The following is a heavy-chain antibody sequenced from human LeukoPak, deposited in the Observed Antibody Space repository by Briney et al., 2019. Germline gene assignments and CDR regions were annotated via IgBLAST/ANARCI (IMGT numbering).Heavy chain of an antibody. CDR2: ISAYNGNT. J-gene: IGHJ6*03. Sequence: ASVKVSCKASGYTFTSYGISWVRQAPGQGLEWMGWISAYNGNTNYAQKLQGRVTMNTDTSTSTAYMELRSLRSDDTAVYYCARGHCSGGGCYSFYYMDVWGKGTTVTISS. V-gene: IGHV1-18*01. CDR1: GYTFTSYG. D-gene: IGHD2-15*01. CDR3: ARGHCSGGGCYSFYYMDV.